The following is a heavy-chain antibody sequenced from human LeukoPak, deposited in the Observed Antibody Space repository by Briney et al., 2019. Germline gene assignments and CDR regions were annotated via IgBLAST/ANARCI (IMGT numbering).Heavy chain of an antibody. D-gene: IGHD4-11*01. CDR1: GGSITNYY. CDR2: IHYSGST. V-gene: IGHV4-59*01. J-gene: IGHJ6*03. CDR3: ARASVTYYYYYYMDV. Sequence: PSETLSLTCTVSGGSITNYYWTWIRQPPGKGLEWVGYIHYSGSTNYNPSLKSRVTISVDTSKNQFSLKLSSVTAADTAVYYCARASVTYYYYYYMDVWGKGTTVTVSS.